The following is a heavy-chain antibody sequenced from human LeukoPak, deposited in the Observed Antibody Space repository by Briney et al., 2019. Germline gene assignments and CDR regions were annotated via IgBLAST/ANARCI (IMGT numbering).Heavy chain of an antibody. CDR1: GGSISSYY. D-gene: IGHD2-15*01. J-gene: IGHJ4*02. V-gene: IGHV4-59*01. CDR2: IYYSGST. CDR3: AKDMASTGCSGGSCYRHYFDY. Sequence: PSETLSLTCTVSGGSISSYYWSWIRQPPGKGLEWIGYIYYSGSTNYNPSLKSRVTISVDTSKNQSSLKLSSVTAADTALYYCAKDMASTGCSGGSCYRHYFDYWGQGTLVTVSS.